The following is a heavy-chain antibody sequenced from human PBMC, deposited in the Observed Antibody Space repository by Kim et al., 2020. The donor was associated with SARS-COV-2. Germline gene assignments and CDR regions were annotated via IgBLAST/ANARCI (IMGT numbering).Heavy chain of an antibody. CDR2: ISYDGSNK. J-gene: IGHJ4*02. CDR3: ARDGGVGGDFWSGPGFDY. V-gene: IGHV3-30-3*01. CDR1: GFTFSSYA. Sequence: GGSLRLSCAASGFTFSSYAMHWVRQAPGKGLEWVAVISYDGSNKYYADSVKGRFTISRDNSKNTLYLQMNSLRAEDTAVYYCARDGGVGGDFWSGPGFDYWGQGTLVTVSS. D-gene: IGHD3-3*01.